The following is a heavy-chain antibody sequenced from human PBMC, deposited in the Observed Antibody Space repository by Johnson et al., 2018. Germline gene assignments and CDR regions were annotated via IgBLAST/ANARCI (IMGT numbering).Heavy chain of an antibody. D-gene: IGHD2-21*01. V-gene: IGHV3-23*04. Sequence: EVQLVETGGDLVQPGGSLRLSCTASGFTFRSTGMSWVRQAPGKGLEWVSSISAGSEYTFYVASVKGRFTISRDNSKNTLFLQVNSLRAEDTAVYYCAKIGVIGSWCFDLWGRGTLVTVSS. CDR1: GFTFRSTG. CDR3: AKIGVIGSWCFDL. J-gene: IGHJ2*01. CDR2: ISAGSEYT.